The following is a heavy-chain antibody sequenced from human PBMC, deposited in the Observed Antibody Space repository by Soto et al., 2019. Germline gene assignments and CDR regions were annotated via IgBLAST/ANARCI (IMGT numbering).Heavy chain of an antibody. J-gene: IGHJ4*02. CDR1: GFTFSSYS. V-gene: IGHV3-21*01. CDR3: ARDYDYGDYGAKDDY. Sequence: EVQLVESGGGLVKPGGSLRLSCAASGFTFSSYSMNWVRQAPGKGLEWVSSISSSSSYIYYADSVKGRFTISRDNAKNSLYLQMNSLRAEDTAVYYCARDYDYGDYGAKDDYWGQGTLVTVSS. CDR2: ISSSSSYI. D-gene: IGHD4-17*01.